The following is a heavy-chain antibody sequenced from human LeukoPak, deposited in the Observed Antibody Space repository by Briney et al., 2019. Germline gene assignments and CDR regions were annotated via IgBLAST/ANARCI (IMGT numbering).Heavy chain of an antibody. D-gene: IGHD2-2*01. CDR3: ARAPRAYCSTTGSCFQDY. CDR1: SGSISTYY. Sequence: PSETLTHTCTVSSGSISTYYWSWIRQPAGKGLEWIGRIYTGGSTNYNPSLESRVTIEINTPEKHFYLNLTSVADADTDVYFCARAPRAYCSTTGSCFQDYWGQGTLVTVSS. CDR2: IYTGGST. J-gene: IGHJ4*02. V-gene: IGHV4-4*07.